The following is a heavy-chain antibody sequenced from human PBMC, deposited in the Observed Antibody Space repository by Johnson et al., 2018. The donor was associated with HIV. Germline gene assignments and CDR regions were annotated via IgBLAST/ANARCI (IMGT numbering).Heavy chain of an antibody. J-gene: IGHJ3*02. Sequence: VQLVESGGGLVQPGGSLRLSCAASGFTLSNHWMSWVRQAPGKGLEYVANVNQDGSAKFYVDSVKGRFTISRDNAKNSLYLQMNSLRAEDTAVYYCARNGLIPAAKGVAFDIWGHGTTVTVSS. CDR3: ARNGLIPAAKGVAFDI. CDR1: GFTLSNHW. V-gene: IGHV3-7*02. CDR2: VNQDGSAK. D-gene: IGHD2-2*01.